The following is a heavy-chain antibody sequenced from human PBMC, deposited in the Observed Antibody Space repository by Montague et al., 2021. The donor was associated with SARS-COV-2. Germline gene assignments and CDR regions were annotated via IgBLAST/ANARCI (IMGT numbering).Heavy chain of an antibody. D-gene: IGHD3-22*01. Sequence: TLSLTRTVSGGSISSGGYYWSWIRQHPGKGLEWIGYIYYSGSTYYNPSLKSRVTISVDTSKNLFSLKLSSVTAADTAVYYCARGQGITMLVVVIGAFDIWGQGTMVTVSS. J-gene: IGHJ3*02. CDR1: GGSISSGGYY. V-gene: IGHV4-31*03. CDR3: ARGQGITMLVVVIGAFDI. CDR2: IYYSGST.